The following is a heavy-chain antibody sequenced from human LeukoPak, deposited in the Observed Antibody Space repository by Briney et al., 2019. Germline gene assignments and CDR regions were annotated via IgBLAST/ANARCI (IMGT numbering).Heavy chain of an antibody. D-gene: IGHD5-18*01. CDR1: GGTFSSYA. CDR2: IIPIFGTA. V-gene: IGHV1-69*13. Sequence: SVKVSCKASGGTFSSYAISWVRQAPGQGLEWMGGIIPIFGTANYAQKFQGRVTITADESTSTAYMELSSLRSEDTAVNYCARSGYSYGYTGPYGMDVWGKGTTVTVSS. CDR3: ARSGYSYGYTGPYGMDV. J-gene: IGHJ6*04.